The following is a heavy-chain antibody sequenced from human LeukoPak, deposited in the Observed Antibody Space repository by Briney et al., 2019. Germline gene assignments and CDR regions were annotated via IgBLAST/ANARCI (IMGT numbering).Heavy chain of an antibody. D-gene: IGHD3-10*01. CDR1: GVSISSGVYY. CDR3: ARDFYGSGSSPLGFDP. J-gene: IGHJ5*02. V-gene: IGHV4-31*01. CDR2: ISSSGIT. Sequence: SETLSLTCTVSGVSISSGVYYWTWIRQLPGKGLERIGYISSSGITKYNPFLKSQFTVSSDTSKNQFSLKLTSVTAADTGMYYCARDFYGSGSSPLGFDPWGQGTLVTVSS.